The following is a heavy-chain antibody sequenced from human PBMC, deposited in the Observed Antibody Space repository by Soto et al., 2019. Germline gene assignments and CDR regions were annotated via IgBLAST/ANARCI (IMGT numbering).Heavy chain of an antibody. CDR2: ITSSGSTI. CDR3: ARDGGSVGDIVLVPAAPAHYYYYGMDV. Sequence: PGGSLRLSCAASGFTFSDYYMSWIRQAPGKGLEWVSYITSSGSTIYYADSVRGRFTISRDNAKNSLYLQMNSLRAEDTAMYYCARDGGSVGDIVLVPAAPAHYYYYGMDVWGQGTTVTVSS. J-gene: IGHJ6*02. D-gene: IGHD2-2*01. CDR1: GFTFSDYY. V-gene: IGHV3-11*01.